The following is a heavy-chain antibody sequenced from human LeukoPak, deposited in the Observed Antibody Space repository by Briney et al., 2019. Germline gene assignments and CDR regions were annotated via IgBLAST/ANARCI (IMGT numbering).Heavy chain of an antibody. CDR2: IYTSGST. CDR1: GNSFGDYY. Sequence: SEALSLTCTVSGNSFGDYYWSWIRQPAGKGLEWIGRIYTSGSTTYNPSLKSRVTMSVDTSKSQYSLNLMSVTAADTAVYYCTRDTGTTGEVKFDPWGQGTLVTVSS. D-gene: IGHD4-17*01. J-gene: IGHJ5*02. CDR3: TRDTGTTGEVKFDP. V-gene: IGHV4-4*07.